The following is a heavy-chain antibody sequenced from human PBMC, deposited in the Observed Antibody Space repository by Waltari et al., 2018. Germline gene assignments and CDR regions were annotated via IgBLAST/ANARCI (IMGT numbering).Heavy chain of an antibody. CDR3: ARVSGDWLLPYYYYGMGV. CDR2: ISPNRGRT. J-gene: IGHJ6*02. V-gene: IGHV1-2*02. D-gene: IGHD3-9*01. CDR1: GYTFTDYY. Sequence: QVQLVQSGAAVKKPGASVKVSCKASGYTFTDYYIHWVRQATGQGLEWMGWISPNRGRTDYAQKFQGRVTMTKDTSLSTAYMELTILRSDDTAVYYCARVSGDWLLPYYYYGMGVWGQGTTVTVSS.